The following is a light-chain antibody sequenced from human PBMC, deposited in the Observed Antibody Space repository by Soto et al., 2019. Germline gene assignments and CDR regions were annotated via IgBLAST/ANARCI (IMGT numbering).Light chain of an antibody. CDR1: SSNIGNNY. CDR2: ENN. J-gene: IGLJ3*02. Sequence: QAVLTQPPSVSAAPGQKVTISCSGSSSNIGNNYVSWYRQLPGKAPKLLIYENNKRPSGIPDRFSGSESGTSATLGITGLQTGDEADYYCGTWHSSLSAGVFGGGTSSPS. CDR3: GTWHSSLSAGV. V-gene: IGLV1-51*02.